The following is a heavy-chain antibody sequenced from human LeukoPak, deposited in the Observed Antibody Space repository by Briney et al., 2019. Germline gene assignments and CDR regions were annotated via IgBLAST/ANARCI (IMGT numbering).Heavy chain of an antibody. CDR1: GGSFSGYY. V-gene: IGHV4-34*01. D-gene: IGHD6-13*01. CDR2: INHSGST. Sequence: PSETLSLTCAVYGGSFSGYYWSWIRQPPGKGLEWIGEINHSGSTNYNPSLKSRVTISVDTSKNQFSLKLSSVTAADTAVYYCASLAAAGTGYFDYWGQGTLVTVSS. J-gene: IGHJ4*02. CDR3: ASLAAAGTGYFDY.